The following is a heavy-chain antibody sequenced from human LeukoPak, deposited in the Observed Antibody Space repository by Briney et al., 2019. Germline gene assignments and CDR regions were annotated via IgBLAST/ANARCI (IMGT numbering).Heavy chain of an antibody. D-gene: IGHD3-3*01. J-gene: IGHJ5*01. CDR1: GASIRSFY. CDR2: IHDTEKS. CDR3: VRGGAGSLWSGYYRLFDF. Sequence: SETLSLTCTVSGASIRSFYWSWIRLSPGRGLERIGSIHDTEKSNYNPSLNSRVTISLAATKDQISLELNSVTAADTAVYYCVRGGAGSLWSGYYRLFDFWGQGTLVTVSS. V-gene: IGHV4-59*01.